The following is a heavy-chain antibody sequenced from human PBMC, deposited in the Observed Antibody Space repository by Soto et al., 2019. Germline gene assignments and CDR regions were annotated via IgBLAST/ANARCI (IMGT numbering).Heavy chain of an antibody. J-gene: IGHJ4*02. Sequence: SETLSLTCTVSGDSINSGTSFWSWIRQHPGKGLEWIGNVYYSGSSYYNPSLKSRVTISADTTKNQFSLRLSSVTAADTAMYYCAISRSGTLDDWGQGTLVTVSS. CDR3: AISRSGTLDD. CDR1: GDSINSGTSF. CDR2: VYYSGSS. D-gene: IGHD3-3*01. V-gene: IGHV4-31*03.